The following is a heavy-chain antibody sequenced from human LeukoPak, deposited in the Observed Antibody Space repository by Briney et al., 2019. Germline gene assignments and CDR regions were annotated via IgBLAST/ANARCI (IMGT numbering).Heavy chain of an antibody. V-gene: IGHV1-46*01. CDR1: GYTXTNYY. CDR3: ARDSSTSSLADP. CDR2: INPSGGGT. Sequence: GASVKASCKASGYTXTNYYIHGVRQAPGQGLEWMGIINPSGGGTSYAQKFQGRLTMTRDTPTSTVYMELTSLRSEDTAVYYCARDSSTSSLADPWGQGTLVTVSS. D-gene: IGHD2-2*01. J-gene: IGHJ5*02.